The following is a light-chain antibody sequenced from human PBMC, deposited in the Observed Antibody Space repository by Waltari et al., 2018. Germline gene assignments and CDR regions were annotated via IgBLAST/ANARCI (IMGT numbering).Light chain of an antibody. J-gene: IGKJ1*01. Sequence: DIVMTQSPDSLAVSLGERATINCKSSQSVLYSSNNKNYLAWYQQKPGPPPKLLICWASIRESGVPDRFSGSGSGTDFTLPISSLQAEDVAVYYCQQYYSTPPTFGQGTKVEIK. V-gene: IGKV4-1*01. CDR2: WAS. CDR1: QSVLYSSNNKNY. CDR3: QQYYSTPPT.